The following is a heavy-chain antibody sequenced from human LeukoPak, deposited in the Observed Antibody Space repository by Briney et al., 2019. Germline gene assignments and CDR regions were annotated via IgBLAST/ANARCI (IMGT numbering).Heavy chain of an antibody. Sequence: ASVKVSCKASGYTFTGYYMHWVRQAPGQGLEWMGWINPNSGGTNYAQKFQGRVTMTRDTSISTAYMELSRPRSDDTAVYYCAREGSSGWGYYYYYMDVWGKGTTVTVSS. CDR2: INPNSGGT. D-gene: IGHD6-19*01. CDR1: GYTFTGYY. J-gene: IGHJ6*03. CDR3: AREGSSGWGYYYYYMDV. V-gene: IGHV1-2*02.